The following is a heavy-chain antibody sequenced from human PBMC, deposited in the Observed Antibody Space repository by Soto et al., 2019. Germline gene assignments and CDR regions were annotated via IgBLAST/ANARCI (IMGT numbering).Heavy chain of an antibody. J-gene: IGHJ6*03. Sequence: QVQLQQWGAGLLKPSETLSLTCAVYGGSFSGYYWSWIRQPPGKGLEWIGEINHSGGTNYNPSLKSRVTISVDTSKNQFSLKLSSVTAADTAVYYCARGATTMVRGVITSYYYYYYMDVWGKGTTVTVSS. CDR2: INHSGGT. D-gene: IGHD3-10*01. CDR3: ARGATTMVRGVITSYYYYYYMDV. V-gene: IGHV4-34*01. CDR1: GGSFSGYY.